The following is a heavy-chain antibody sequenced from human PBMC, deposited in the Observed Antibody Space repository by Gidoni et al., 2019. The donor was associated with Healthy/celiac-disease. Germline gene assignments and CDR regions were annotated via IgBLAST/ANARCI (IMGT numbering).Heavy chain of an antibody. J-gene: IGHJ4*02. CDR2: IWYDGSNK. CDR3: ARELTTVTSYYFDY. CDR1: GFPFLSYG. Sequence: VQLVASGGGVVQPGRSLRLSCAAAGFPFLSYGMHWVSQAPGKGLGWVAVIWYDGSNKYYADSVKGRFTIARDNSKNTLYLQMNSRRAEDTAVYYCARELTTVTSYYFDYWGQGTLVTVSS. D-gene: IGHD4-17*01. V-gene: IGHV3-33*01.